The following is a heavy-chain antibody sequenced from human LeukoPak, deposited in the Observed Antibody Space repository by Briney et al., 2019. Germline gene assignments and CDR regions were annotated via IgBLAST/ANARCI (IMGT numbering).Heavy chain of an antibody. CDR3: GRRYYGDHALGD. J-gene: IGHJ4*02. CDR1: GYTFTSYW. V-gene: IGHV5-51*01. Sequence: GESLRISCKGSGYTFTSYWIGWVRQMPGKGLEWMGIIYPGDSDTRYSPSFQGQVTISADKSISTAYLQWSSLKASDTTMYHCGRRYYGDHALGDWGQGTLVTVSS. D-gene: IGHD4-17*01. CDR2: IYPGDSDT.